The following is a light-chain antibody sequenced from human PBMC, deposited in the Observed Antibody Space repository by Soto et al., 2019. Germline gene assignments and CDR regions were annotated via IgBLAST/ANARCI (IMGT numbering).Light chain of an antibody. CDR1: PSVSSSY. Sequence: EIVLTHSPGTLSLSPGERATLFCRASPSVSSSYLAWYQQKPGQAPRLLISGASDRATGIPDRFSGSGSGTDFTLTISRLEPEDFAVYSCQQYGGSPWTFGQGTKVDIK. CDR3: QQYGGSPWT. J-gene: IGKJ1*01. V-gene: IGKV3-20*01. CDR2: GAS.